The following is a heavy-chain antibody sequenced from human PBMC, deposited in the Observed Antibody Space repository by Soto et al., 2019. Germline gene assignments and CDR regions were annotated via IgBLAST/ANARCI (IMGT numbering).Heavy chain of an antibody. CDR1: GDSISNSDYY. J-gene: IGHJ6*02. V-gene: IGHV4-30-4*01. CDR3: ARGGPYYYGFDV. CDR2: IDYSGST. Sequence: SETLSLTCTVSGDSISNSDYYWNWIRQSPGKGLEWIASIDYSGSTYYNPSLKSRVVISADTSKNLFSLKLRSVTAADTALYFCARGGPYYYGFDVWGQGTTVTVSS.